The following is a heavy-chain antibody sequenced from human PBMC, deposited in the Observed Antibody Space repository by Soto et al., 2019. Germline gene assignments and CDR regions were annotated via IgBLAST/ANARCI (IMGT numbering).Heavy chain of an antibody. V-gene: IGHV3-30-3*01. D-gene: IGHD2-15*01. CDR3: ARGDREDIAVVIGVRPGEYGVDV. J-gene: IGHJ6*02. CDR1: GFTFRSYA. Sequence: QVQLVESGGGVVQPGRSLRLSCAASGFTFRSYAMHWVRQAPGKGLECVAVIAYDGSNKFYRDYVRGRFTIYRDNSTNTLYLQINRLRYEDTAVYYCARGDREDIAVVIGVRPGEYGVDVWGQGTTVTVSS. CDR2: IAYDGSNK.